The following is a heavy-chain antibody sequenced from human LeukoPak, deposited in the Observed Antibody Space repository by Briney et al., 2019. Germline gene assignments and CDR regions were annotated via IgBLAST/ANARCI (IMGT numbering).Heavy chain of an antibody. J-gene: IGHJ4*02. CDR2: ITMSSTYI. CDR1: GFSFSSYN. D-gene: IGHD3-9*01. Sequence: PGGSLRLSCAASGFSFSSYNMNWVRQAPGKGLEWGSSITMSSTYIYHADSVKGRFTISRDNAKNSLFLQMTSLRAEDTAVYYCARVLRDYYFDYWGQGTLVTVSS. V-gene: IGHV3-21*01. CDR3: ARVLRDYYFDY.